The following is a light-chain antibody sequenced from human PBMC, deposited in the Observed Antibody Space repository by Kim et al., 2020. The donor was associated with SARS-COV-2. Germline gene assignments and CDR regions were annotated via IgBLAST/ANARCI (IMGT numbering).Light chain of an antibody. CDR1: QSVSTT. CDR2: GAS. J-gene: IGKJ2*02. V-gene: IGKV3-15*01. Sequence: LSVSPGERVTLSCMASQSVSTTVAWYQQKPGQAPRALIYGASTRATTTPARFSGTGSGTEFTLSISSLQSEDFAVYYCQQYNNRRTFGQGTKLEI. CDR3: QQYNNRRT.